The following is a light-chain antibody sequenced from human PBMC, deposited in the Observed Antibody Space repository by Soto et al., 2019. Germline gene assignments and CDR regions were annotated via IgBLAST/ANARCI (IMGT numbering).Light chain of an antibody. J-gene: IGKJ2*01. CDR3: QQYNSWPYT. CDR2: DAS. Sequence: SKSGDTLCAYPGERAPISCMASQSVNTNLAWYQQKPGQAPRLLIYDASTRATGIPASFSGSGSGTEFTLTIRSLQSEDSADYYCQQYNSWPYTFGQGTNVDIK. CDR1: QSVNTN. V-gene: IGKV3-15*01.